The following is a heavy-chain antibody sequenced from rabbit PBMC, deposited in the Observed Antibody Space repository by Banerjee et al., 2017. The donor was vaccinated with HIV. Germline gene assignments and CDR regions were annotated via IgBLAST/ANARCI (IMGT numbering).Heavy chain of an antibody. V-gene: IGHV1S47*01. D-gene: IGHD8-1*01. J-gene: IGHJ3*01. CDR3: ARDYGYAGSSYSRLDL. Sequence: QTQLVESGGGLVQPGGSLKLSCKASAFDLSTYGMSWVRQAPGKGLEWIGYIYPDYGSTDYANWVNGRFTISLDNAQNTVFLQMTSLTAADTATYFCARDYGYAGSSYSRLDLWGPGTLVTVS. CDR1: AFDLSTYG. CDR2: IYPDYGST.